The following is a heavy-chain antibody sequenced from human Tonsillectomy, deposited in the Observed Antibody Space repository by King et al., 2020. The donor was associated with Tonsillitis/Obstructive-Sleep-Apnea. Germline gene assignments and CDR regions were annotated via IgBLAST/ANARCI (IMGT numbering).Heavy chain of an antibody. Sequence: LPLQESGPGLVKPSETLSLTCTVSGGSISSSSYYWGWIRQPPGKGLEWIGSIYYSGSTYYNPSLKSRVTIAVDTSKNQFSLKLSSVTAADTAVYYCSRLLDFWSGYHATSYFDYWGQGTLVTVSS. CDR2: IYYSGST. CDR1: GGSISSSSYY. V-gene: IGHV4-39*01. J-gene: IGHJ4*02. D-gene: IGHD3-3*01. CDR3: SRLLDFWSGYHATSYFDY.